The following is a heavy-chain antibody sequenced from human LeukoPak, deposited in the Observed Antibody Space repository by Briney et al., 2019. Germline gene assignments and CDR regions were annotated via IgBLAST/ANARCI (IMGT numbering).Heavy chain of an antibody. Sequence: SETLSLTCTVSGGSISSYYWSWIRQPPGKGLEWIGYIYYSGSTNYNPSLKSRVTISVDTSKNQFSLKLSFVTAADTAVYYCARDNGSGFDYWSQGTLVTVSS. CDR3: ARDNGSGFDY. J-gene: IGHJ4*02. V-gene: IGHV4-59*01. D-gene: IGHD2-15*01. CDR1: GGSISSYY. CDR2: IYYSGST.